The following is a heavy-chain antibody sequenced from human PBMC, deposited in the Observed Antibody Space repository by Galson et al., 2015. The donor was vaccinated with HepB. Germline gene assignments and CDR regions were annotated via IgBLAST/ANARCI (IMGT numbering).Heavy chain of an antibody. D-gene: IGHD1-26*01. Sequence: CAISGDSVSSHSAAWNWIRQSPSRGLEWLGRTYYRSKWYNDYAVSVKSRITINPDTSKNQFSLQLNSVTPEDTAVYYCARSKKLLCNYYFDYCVQGTLVAASS. CDR1: GDSVSSHSAA. CDR3: ARSKKLLCNYYFDY. V-gene: IGHV6-1*01. CDR2: TYYRSKWYN. J-gene: IGHJ4*02.